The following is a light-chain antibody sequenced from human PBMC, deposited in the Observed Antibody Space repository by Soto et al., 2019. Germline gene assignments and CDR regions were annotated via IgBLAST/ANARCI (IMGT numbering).Light chain of an antibody. CDR2: GAS. V-gene: IGKV3-20*01. J-gene: IGKJ5*01. CDR1: QSVSSSY. Sequence: EIVLPQSPSTLSLSPEERATLSCRASQSVSSSYLAWYQQKPGQAPRLLIYGASSRATGIPDRFSGSGSGTDFTLTISRLEPEDFAVYYCQQYGSSLSITFGQGTRLEIK. CDR3: QQYGSSLSIT.